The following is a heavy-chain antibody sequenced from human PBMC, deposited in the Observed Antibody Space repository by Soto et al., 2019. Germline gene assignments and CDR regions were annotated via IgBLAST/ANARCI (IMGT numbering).Heavy chain of an antibody. CDR2: INHSGST. Sequence: SETLSLTCAVYGGSFSGYYWSWIRQPPGKGREWIGEINHSGSTNYNPSLKSRVTISVDTSKNQFSLKLSSVTAADTAVYYCARVKGYYDFWSGYYSYYYYGMDVWGQGTTVTVSS. J-gene: IGHJ6*02. D-gene: IGHD3-3*01. V-gene: IGHV4-34*01. CDR1: GGSFSGYY. CDR3: ARVKGYYDFWSGYYSYYYYGMDV.